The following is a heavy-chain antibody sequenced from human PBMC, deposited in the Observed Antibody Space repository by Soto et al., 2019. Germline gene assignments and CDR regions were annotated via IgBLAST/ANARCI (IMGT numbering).Heavy chain of an antibody. V-gene: IGHV3-30*18. CDR3: AKISLRFLEWLPPRKYYFDY. CDR1: GFTFSSYG. D-gene: IGHD3-3*01. Sequence: GGSLRLSCAASGFTFSSYGMHWVRQAPGKGLEWVAVISYDGSNKYYADSVKGRFTISRDNSKNTLYLQMNSLRAEDTAVYYCAKISLRFLEWLPPRKYYFDYWGQGTLVTVSS. CDR2: ISYDGSNK. J-gene: IGHJ4*02.